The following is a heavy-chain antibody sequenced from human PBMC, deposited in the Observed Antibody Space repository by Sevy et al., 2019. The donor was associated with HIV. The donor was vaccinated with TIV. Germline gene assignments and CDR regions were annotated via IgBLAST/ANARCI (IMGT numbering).Heavy chain of an antibody. CDR1: GYSFTNFD. J-gene: IGHJ6*02. CDR2: MNPNNGNT. Sequence: ASVKVSCKAAGYSFTNFDINWVRQATGQGLEWMGWMNPNNGNTHYAQKFQGRVTMTRRSSATTASMELGSLTSEDTAIYDCARARLDYEFWSGSYFSRAPWGYKYYAMDVWGQGTTVTVSS. D-gene: IGHD3-3*01. V-gene: IGHV1-8*01. CDR3: ARARLDYEFWSGSYFSRAPWGYKYYAMDV.